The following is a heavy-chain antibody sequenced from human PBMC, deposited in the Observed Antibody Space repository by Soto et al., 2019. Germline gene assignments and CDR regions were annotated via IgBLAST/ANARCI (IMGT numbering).Heavy chain of an antibody. CDR2: IIPIFGTA. J-gene: IGHJ6*02. CDR3: ARVVGAKAYYYYGMDV. Sequence: ASVKVSCKASGGTFSSYAISWVRQAPGQGLEWMGGIIPIFGTANYAQKFQGRVTITADESTSTAYMELSSLRSEDTAVYYCARVVGAKAYYYYGMDVWGQGTTVTVSS. CDR1: GGTFSSYA. V-gene: IGHV1-69*13. D-gene: IGHD1-26*01.